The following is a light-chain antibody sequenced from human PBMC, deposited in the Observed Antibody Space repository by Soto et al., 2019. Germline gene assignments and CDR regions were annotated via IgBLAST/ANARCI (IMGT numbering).Light chain of an antibody. J-gene: IGKJ1*01. CDR3: QQSCSSPTWK. Sequence: EIVLTQSPGTLSLSPGERATLSCRASQTVSSSYVAWYQQKPGQAPRLLIYGASSRATGIPDRFSGSGSGTDFTLTISRLEPEDLAVYYCQQSCSSPTWKFGQGTTVEIK. CDR2: GAS. V-gene: IGKV3-20*01. CDR1: QTVSSSY.